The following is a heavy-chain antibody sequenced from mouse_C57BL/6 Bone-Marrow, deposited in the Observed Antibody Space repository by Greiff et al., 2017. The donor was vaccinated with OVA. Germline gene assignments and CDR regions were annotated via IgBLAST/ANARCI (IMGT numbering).Heavy chain of an antibody. Sequence: VKLQESGAELARPGASVKLSCKASGYTFTSYGISWVKQRTGQGLEWIGEIYPRSGNTYYNEKFKGKATLTADKSSSTAYMELRSLTSEDSAVYFCARWSYVCFAYWGQGTLVTVSA. V-gene: IGHV1-81*01. CDR1: GYTFTSYG. CDR3: ARWSYVCFAY. J-gene: IGHJ3*01. D-gene: IGHD1-1*01. CDR2: IYPRSGNT.